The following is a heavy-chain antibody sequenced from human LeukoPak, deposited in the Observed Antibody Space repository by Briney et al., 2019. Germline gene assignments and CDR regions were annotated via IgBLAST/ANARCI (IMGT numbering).Heavy chain of an antibody. V-gene: IGHV1-18*04. Sequence: ASVKVSCKASGYTCTSYGISWVRQAPGQGLEWMGWISAYNGNTNYAQKLQGRVTMTTDTSTSTAYMEPRSLRSDDTAVYYCARDLASLVRHYYDSSGYYYIFDYWGQGTLVTVSS. CDR3: ARDLASLVRHYYDSSGYYYIFDY. D-gene: IGHD3-22*01. CDR2: ISAYNGNT. CDR1: GYTCTSYG. J-gene: IGHJ4*02.